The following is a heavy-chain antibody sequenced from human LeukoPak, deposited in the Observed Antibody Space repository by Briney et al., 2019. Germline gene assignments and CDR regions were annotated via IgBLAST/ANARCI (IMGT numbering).Heavy chain of an antibody. Sequence: SETLSLTCTVSGGSISSSSYHWGWIRQPPGKGLEWIGSIYYSGSTYYNPSLKSRVTISVDTSKNQFSLKLSSVTAADTAVYYCARRRVRGFLEGWFDPWGQGTLVTVSS. CDR3: ARRRVRGFLEGWFDP. CDR2: IYYSGST. CDR1: GGSISSSSYH. D-gene: IGHD5-12*01. J-gene: IGHJ5*02. V-gene: IGHV4-39*01.